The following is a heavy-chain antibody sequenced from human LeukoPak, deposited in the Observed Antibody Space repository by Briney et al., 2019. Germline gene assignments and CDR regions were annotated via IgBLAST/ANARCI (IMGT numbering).Heavy chain of an antibody. V-gene: IGHV3-7*01. CDR1: GFTFSDYW. J-gene: IGHJ4*02. CDR3: ATDRKVGTWDPRFNY. Sequence: GGSLRLSCAASGFTFSDYWMMWVRQAPGKGLEWVGNIRQDDSEKNYVDSVKGRFTISRDNAKSSLYLQMNSLRAEDTAIYYCATDRKVGTWDPRFNYWGQGTLVTVSS. D-gene: IGHD4-23*01. CDR2: IRQDDSEK.